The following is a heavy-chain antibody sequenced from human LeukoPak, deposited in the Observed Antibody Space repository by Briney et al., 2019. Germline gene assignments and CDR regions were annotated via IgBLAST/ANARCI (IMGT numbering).Heavy chain of an antibody. Sequence: SETLSLTCTVSGGSISSGGYYWSWIRQHPGKGLEWIGYIYYSGSTYYNPSLKSRVTISVDTSKNQFSLKLSSVTAADTAVYYCAREDRGYSQSVYFDYWGQGTLVTVSS. D-gene: IGHD5-18*01. CDR1: GGSISSGGYY. J-gene: IGHJ4*02. V-gene: IGHV4-31*03. CDR2: IYYSGST. CDR3: AREDRGYSQSVYFDY.